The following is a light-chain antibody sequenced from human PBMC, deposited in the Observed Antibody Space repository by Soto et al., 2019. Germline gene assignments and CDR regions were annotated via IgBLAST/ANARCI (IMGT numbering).Light chain of an antibody. V-gene: IGKV1-5*03. CDR3: QQYNSWWT. CDR2: KAS. J-gene: IGKJ1*01. CDR1: QSVSGW. Sequence: DIQMTQSPSTLSASVGDRVTITCRASQSVSGWLAWYQQKPGKAPKLLIYKASSLESGVPSRFSGSGSGTEFTLTISSLQHDDFATYYCQQYNSWWTFGQGTKVEV.